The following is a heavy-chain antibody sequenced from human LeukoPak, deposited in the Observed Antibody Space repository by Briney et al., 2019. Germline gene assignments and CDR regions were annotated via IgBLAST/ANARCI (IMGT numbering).Heavy chain of an antibody. D-gene: IGHD3-22*01. Sequence: PGGSLRLSCAASGFTFSSYWMHWVRQAPGKGLVWVSRINSDGSSTSYADSVKGRFTISRDNAKNTLYLQMNSLRAEDTAVYYCARAGFTYYYDSSGYRPFDYWGRGTLVTVSS. CDR2: INSDGSST. J-gene: IGHJ4*02. V-gene: IGHV3-74*01. CDR3: ARAGFTYYYDSSGYRPFDY. CDR1: GFTFSSYW.